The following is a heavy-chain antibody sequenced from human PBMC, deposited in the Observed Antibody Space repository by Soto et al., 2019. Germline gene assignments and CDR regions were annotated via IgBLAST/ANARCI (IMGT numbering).Heavy chain of an antibody. CDR3: ATSFITTIGTTA. CDR2: ISSSSTTI. V-gene: IGHV3-48*01. CDR1: GFTFSNFG. D-gene: IGHD1-1*01. J-gene: IGHJ4*02. Sequence: EVQLVESGGGLVQPGGSLRLSCEASGFTFSNFGINWVRPAPGKGLEWVSHISSSSTTIYYAESVKGRFTISRDNAKNSLYLQMSSLRGEDTAVYYCATSFITTIGTTAWGQGTLVTVSS.